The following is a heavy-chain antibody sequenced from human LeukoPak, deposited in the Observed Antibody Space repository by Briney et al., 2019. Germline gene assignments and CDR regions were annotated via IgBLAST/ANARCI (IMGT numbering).Heavy chain of an antibody. J-gene: IGHJ4*02. V-gene: IGHV1-18*01. CDR3: ARVAQHRYYYDSSDYYYYFDY. D-gene: IGHD3-22*01. CDR1: GYTFTNYG. Sequence: ASVKVSRKASGYTFTNYGITWVRQAPGQGLEWMGWISGYNGHTNYAQRLQRRVTMTTDTSTSTAYMELRSLRSDDTAVYYCARVAQHRYYYDSSDYYYYFDYWGQGTLVTVSS. CDR2: ISGYNGHT.